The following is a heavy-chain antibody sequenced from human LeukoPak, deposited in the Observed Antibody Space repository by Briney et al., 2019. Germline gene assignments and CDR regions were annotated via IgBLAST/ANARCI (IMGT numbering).Heavy chain of an antibody. CDR3: ARWYYDISAGHINY. J-gene: IGHJ4*02. D-gene: IGHD3-9*01. V-gene: IGHV5-51*01. CDR2: IYPGDSDT. Sequence: GESLQISCKASGYTFISYWIGWVRQMPGKGPEWMGIIYPGDSDTRYSPAFQGQVTISADKSISTAYLQWDSLSASDTAMYYCARWYYDISAGHINYWGQGTLVTVSS. CDR1: GYTFISYW.